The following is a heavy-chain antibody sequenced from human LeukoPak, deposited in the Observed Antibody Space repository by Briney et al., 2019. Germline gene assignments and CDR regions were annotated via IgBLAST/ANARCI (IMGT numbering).Heavy chain of an antibody. CDR3: ASLGPDHGSEKGGYYYYGMDV. Sequence: ASVKVSCKASGYRFSAYYMHWVRQAPGQGLEWMGWINPNSGGTNYAQKFQGRVTMTRDTSISTAYMELSRLRSDDTAVYYCASLGPDHGSEKGGYYYYGMDVWGQGTTVTVSS. D-gene: IGHD3-10*01. V-gene: IGHV1-2*02. J-gene: IGHJ6*02. CDR1: GYRFSAYY. CDR2: INPNSGGT.